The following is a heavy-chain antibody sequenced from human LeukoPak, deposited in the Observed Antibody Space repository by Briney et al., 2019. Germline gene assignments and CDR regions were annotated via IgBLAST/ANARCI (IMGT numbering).Heavy chain of an antibody. CDR3: ARDGYCSGGACYAPIN. V-gene: IGHV4-61*01. J-gene: IGHJ4*02. Sequence: PSETLSLTCAVSGYYISSGYYWSWIRQPPGKGLEWIGYIYYSGSTNYNPSLKSRVTISVDTSNNQFSLKLSSVTAADTAVYYCARDGYCSGGACYAPINWGQGTLVTVSS. D-gene: IGHD2-15*01. CDR1: GYYISSGYY. CDR2: IYYSGST.